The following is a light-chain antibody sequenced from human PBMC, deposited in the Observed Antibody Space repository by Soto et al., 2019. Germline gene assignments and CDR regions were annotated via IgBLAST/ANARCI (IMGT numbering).Light chain of an antibody. CDR1: SSNIGAGYD. CDR2: GNS. CDR3: QSHDSSLSAYV. J-gene: IGLJ1*01. Sequence: QSVLTQPPSVSGAPGQRVTISCTGSSSNIGAGYDVHWYQQLPGTAPKLLIYGNSNRPSGAPDRFSGSKSGTSASLAITGLQAEDEADFYCQSHDSSLSAYVFGTGTKLTVL. V-gene: IGLV1-40*01.